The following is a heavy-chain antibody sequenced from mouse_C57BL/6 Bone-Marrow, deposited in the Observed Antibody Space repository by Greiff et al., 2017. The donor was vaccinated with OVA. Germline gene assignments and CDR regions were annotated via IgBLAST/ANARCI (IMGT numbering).Heavy chain of an antibody. Sequence: VQLKESGGGLVQPGESLKLSCESNEYEFPSHDMSWVRKTPEKRLELVAAINSDGGSTYYPDTMERRFIISRDNTKKTLYLQMSSLRSEDTALYYCAKTAQATNYAMDYWGQGTSVTVSS. CDR3: AKTAQATNYAMDY. V-gene: IGHV5-2*01. CDR2: INSDGGST. J-gene: IGHJ4*01. CDR1: EYEFPSHD. D-gene: IGHD3-2*02.